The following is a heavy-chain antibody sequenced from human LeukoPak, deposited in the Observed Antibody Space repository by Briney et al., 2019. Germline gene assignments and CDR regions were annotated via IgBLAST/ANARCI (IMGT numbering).Heavy chain of an antibody. CDR1: GFTFSSYA. CDR3: ARDTSPRIAAIYYDAFDI. J-gene: IGHJ3*02. D-gene: IGHD6-13*01. Sequence: PGGSLRLSCAASGFTFSSYAMHWVRQAPGKGLEWVAVISYDGSNKYYADSVKGRFTISRDNAKNSLYLEMSSLRGEDTALYYCARDTSPRIAAIYYDAFDIWGQGTMVTVSS. CDR2: ISYDGSNK. V-gene: IGHV3-30-3*01.